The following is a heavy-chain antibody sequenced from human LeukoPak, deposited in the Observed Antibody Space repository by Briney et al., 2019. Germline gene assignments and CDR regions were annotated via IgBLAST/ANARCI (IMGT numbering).Heavy chain of an antibody. CDR3: AGSATSWRYYYYYMDV. CDR2: IYYSGST. D-gene: IGHD2-15*01. V-gene: IGHV4-30-4*01. CDR1: GGSISSGDYY. Sequence: SETLSLTCTVSGGSISSGDYYWSWIRQPPGKGLEWIGYIYYSGSTYYNPSLKSRVTISVDTSKNQFSPKLSSVTAADTAVYYCAGSATSWRYYYYYMDVWGKGTTVTVSS. J-gene: IGHJ6*03.